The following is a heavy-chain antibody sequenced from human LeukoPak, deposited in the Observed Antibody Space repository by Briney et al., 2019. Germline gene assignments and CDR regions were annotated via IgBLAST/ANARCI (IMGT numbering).Heavy chain of an antibody. CDR3: ARSPPHRYCSGGSCYIYYYMDV. V-gene: IGHV4-4*07. J-gene: IGHJ6*03. Sequence: SETLSLTCNVSSGSISSYYWSWIRQPAGKGLEWIGRFYTSGSTNYNPSLKSRVTISVDTSKNQFSLKLSSVTAADTAVYYCARSPPHRYCSGGSCYIYYYMDVWGKGTTVTVSS. CDR1: SGSISSYY. D-gene: IGHD2-15*01. CDR2: FYTSGST.